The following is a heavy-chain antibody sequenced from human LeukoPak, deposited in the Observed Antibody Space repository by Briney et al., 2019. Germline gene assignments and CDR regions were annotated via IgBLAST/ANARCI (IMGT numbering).Heavy chain of an antibody. CDR3: ARDGYSSGRYRGAFDI. J-gene: IGHJ3*02. D-gene: IGHD6-19*01. CDR1: GFTFSSYG. V-gene: IGHV3-30*03. CDR2: ISYDGSNK. Sequence: TGGSLRLSCAASGFTFSSYGMHWVRQAPGKGLEWVAVISYDGSNKYYADSVKGRFTISRDNSKNTLYFQMNSLRAEDTAVYYCARDGYSSGRYRGAFDIWGQGTMVTVSS.